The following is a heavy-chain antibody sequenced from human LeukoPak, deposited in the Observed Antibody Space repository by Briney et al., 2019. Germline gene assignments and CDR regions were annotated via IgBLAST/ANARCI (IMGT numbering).Heavy chain of an antibody. D-gene: IGHD2-2*01. CDR2: ICYSGYT. V-gene: IGHV4-39*01. CDR1: GGSISSTSDH. Sequence: SETLSLTCTVSGGSISSTSDHWGWIRQSPGKGLEWIGNICYSGYTHYNPSLQSRVSLSVDTSKNQFSLKLSSVTAADTAVYYCARVLPAAMNFDYWGQGTLVTVSS. J-gene: IGHJ4*02. CDR3: ARVLPAAMNFDY.